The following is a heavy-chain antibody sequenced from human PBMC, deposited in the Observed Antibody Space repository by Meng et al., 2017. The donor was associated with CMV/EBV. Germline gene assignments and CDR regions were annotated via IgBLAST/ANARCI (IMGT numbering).Heavy chain of an antibody. Sequence: GGSLRLSCAASRLTFSSYAMSWVRQAPGKGLEWVSAISGSGGSTYYADFVQGRFTISRDNSKNTLYLQMNSLRAEDTAVYYCAKVGAVAGSYESPFGYWGQGTLVTVSS. J-gene: IGHJ4*02. CDR3: AKVGAVAGSYESPFGY. D-gene: IGHD1-26*01. V-gene: IGHV3-23*01. CDR1: RLTFSSYA. CDR2: ISGSGGST.